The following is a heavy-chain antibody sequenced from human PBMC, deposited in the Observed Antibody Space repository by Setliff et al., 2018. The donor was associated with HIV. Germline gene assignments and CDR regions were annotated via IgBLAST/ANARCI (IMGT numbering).Heavy chain of an antibody. CDR1: GYTFTSYG. CDR2: ISAYNGNR. Sequence: ASEKVSCKASGYTFTSYGLSWVRQAPGQGLEWMGWISAYNGNRNHAQKLQGRVTMTRDTSTSTAYMELSSLRSEDTAMYYCARGESAAAGTGVCDYWGQGTLVTVSS. CDR3: ARGESAAAGTGVCDY. J-gene: IGHJ4*02. V-gene: IGHV1-18*01. D-gene: IGHD6-13*01.